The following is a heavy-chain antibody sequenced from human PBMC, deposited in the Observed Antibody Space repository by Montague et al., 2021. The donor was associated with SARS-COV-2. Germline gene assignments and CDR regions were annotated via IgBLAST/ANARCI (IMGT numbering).Heavy chain of an antibody. J-gene: IGHJ4*02. D-gene: IGHD2-15*01. Sequence: TLSLTCTVSGGSISSGGYYWSWIRQHPGKDLEWIGYIYYSGSTYYNPSLKSRVTISVDTYKNQFSLKLSTVTAADTAEYYCARLTAGYCSGGSCYWGTGFDYWGQGTLVTVSS. CDR2: IYYSGST. CDR1: GGSISSGGYY. CDR3: ARLTAGYCSGGSCYWGTGFDY. V-gene: IGHV4-31*03.